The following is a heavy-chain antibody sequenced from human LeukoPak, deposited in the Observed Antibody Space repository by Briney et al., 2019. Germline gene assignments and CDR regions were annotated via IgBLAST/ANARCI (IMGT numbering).Heavy chain of an antibody. CDR3: ARGPGITIFGVVTRKYGMDV. CDR1: GGSFSGYY. Sequence: SETLSLTCAGYGGSFSGYYWSWIRQPPGKGLEWIREINHSGSTNYNPSLKSRVTISVDTSKNQFSLKLSSVTAADTAVYYCARGPGITIFGVVTRKYGMDVWGQGTTVTVSS. V-gene: IGHV4-34*01. D-gene: IGHD3-3*01. J-gene: IGHJ6*02. CDR2: INHSGST.